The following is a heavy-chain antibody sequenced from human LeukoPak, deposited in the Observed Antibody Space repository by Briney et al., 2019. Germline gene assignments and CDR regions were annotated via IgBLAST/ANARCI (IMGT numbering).Heavy chain of an antibody. CDR1: GYTFTNYY. V-gene: IGHV1-2*02. CDR2: INPNSGRT. Sequence: ASVKVSCKASGYTFTNYYIHWVRQAPGQGLEWMGWINPNSGRTNYAQKFQGGVTMTRDTSISTAYMELSRLRSDDTAVFYCATGGSLSYYESSGLGADFWGQGTLVSVSS. CDR3: ATGGSLSYYESSGLGADF. J-gene: IGHJ4*02. D-gene: IGHD3-22*01.